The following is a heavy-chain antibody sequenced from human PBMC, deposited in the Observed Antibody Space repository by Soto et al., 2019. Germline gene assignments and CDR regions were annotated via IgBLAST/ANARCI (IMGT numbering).Heavy chain of an antibody. CDR2: IYHSGST. Sequence: QLQLQESGSGLVNPSQTLSLTCAVSGGSISSGGYSWSCIRQPPGKGLAWIGYIYHSGSTYYNPSLQGRVTILVDRSKNQFSLKLSSLPAADTAVYYCARVPGHWGRGTLVTVSS. V-gene: IGHV4-30-2*01. CDR1: GGSISSGGYS. CDR3: ARVPGH. J-gene: IGHJ2*01.